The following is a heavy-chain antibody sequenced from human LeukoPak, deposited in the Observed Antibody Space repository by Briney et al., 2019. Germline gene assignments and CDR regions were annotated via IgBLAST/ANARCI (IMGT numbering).Heavy chain of an antibody. CDR1: GGSISPNW. J-gene: IGHJ4*02. CDR2: IKDSGRT. Sequence: SETLSLTCTVSGGSISPNWWSWVRQPPGKGLQWIGEIKDSGRTNYNTSLTGRVAMSIDTSKNQFSLNLTSVTAADTAVYYCARHLGTPGTRGFDYWGQGALVTVSS. D-gene: IGHD1-1*01. CDR3: ARHLGTPGTRGFDY. V-gene: IGHV4-4*02.